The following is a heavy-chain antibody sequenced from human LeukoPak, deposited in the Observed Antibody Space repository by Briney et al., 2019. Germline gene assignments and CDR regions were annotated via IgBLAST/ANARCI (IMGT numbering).Heavy chain of an antibody. CDR3: ARDHTVPILHYYYGMDV. D-gene: IGHD2-2*01. Sequence: SQTLSLTCTVSGGSISSGGYYWSWIRQHPGKGLEWIGYIYYSGSTYYNPSLKSRVTISVDTSKNQFSLKLSSVTAADTAVYYCARDHTVPILHYYYGMDVWGQGTTVTVSS. CDR1: GGSISSGGYY. V-gene: IGHV4-31*03. J-gene: IGHJ6*02. CDR2: IYYSGST.